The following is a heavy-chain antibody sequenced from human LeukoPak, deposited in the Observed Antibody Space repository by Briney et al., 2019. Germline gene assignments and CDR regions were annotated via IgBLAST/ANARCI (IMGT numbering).Heavy chain of an antibody. Sequence: PGGSLRLSCAASGFTFSSYEMNWVRQAPGKGLEWVSYISSSGSTIYYADSVKGRFIISRDNAKNSLYLQMNSLRAEDTAVYYCASPPPYSGSYGYWGQGTLVTVSS. CDR2: ISSSGSTI. V-gene: IGHV3-48*03. J-gene: IGHJ4*02. CDR3: ASPPPYSGSYGY. CDR1: GFTFSSYE. D-gene: IGHD1-26*01.